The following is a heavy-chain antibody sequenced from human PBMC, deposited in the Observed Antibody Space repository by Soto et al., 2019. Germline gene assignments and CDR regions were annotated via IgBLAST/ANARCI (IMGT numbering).Heavy chain of an antibody. J-gene: IGHJ3*02. V-gene: IGHV3-30-3*01. CDR2: ISYDGSNK. CDR1: GFTFSSYA. D-gene: IGHD3-22*01. Sequence: QVQLVESGGGVVQPGRSLRLSCAASGFTFSSYAMHWVRQAPGKGLEWVAVISYDGSNKYYADSVKGRFTISRDNSKNTLYLQMNSLRAEDTAVYYCARDSRRVPRWRFYDSSGTDAFDIWGQGTMVTVSS. CDR3: ARDSRRVPRWRFYDSSGTDAFDI.